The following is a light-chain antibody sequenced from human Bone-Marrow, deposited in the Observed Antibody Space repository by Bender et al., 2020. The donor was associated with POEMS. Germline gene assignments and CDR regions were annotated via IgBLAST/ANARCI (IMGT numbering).Light chain of an antibody. J-gene: IGLJ1*01. CDR3: SSYAGSHNLAV. V-gene: IGLV3-1*01. Sequence: SYELTQPPSVSVSPGQTASITCSGDKLGDTYACWYQQKPGQSPVLVIYQDNKRPSGIPERFSGSNSGNAATLTISRVEAGDEADYYCSSYAGSHNLAVFGTGTKVTVL. CDR1: KLGDTY. CDR2: QDN.